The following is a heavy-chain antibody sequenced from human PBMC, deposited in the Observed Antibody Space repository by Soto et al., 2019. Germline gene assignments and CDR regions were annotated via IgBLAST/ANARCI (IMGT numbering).Heavy chain of an antibody. V-gene: IGHV3-21*01. Sequence: EVQLVESGGGLVKPGGSLRLSCAASGFTFSSYSMNWVRQAPGKGLEWVSSISSSSSYIYYADSVKGRSTISRDNAKNSLYLQMNSLRAEDTAVYYCAREGIAADFDYWGQGTLVTVSS. CDR3: AREGIAADFDY. CDR2: ISSSSSYI. CDR1: GFTFSSYS. J-gene: IGHJ4*02. D-gene: IGHD6-6*01.